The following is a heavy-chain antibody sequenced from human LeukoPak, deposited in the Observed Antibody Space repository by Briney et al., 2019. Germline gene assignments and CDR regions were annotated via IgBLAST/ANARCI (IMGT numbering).Heavy chain of an antibody. CDR1: GFTFGDYA. V-gene: IGHV3-49*03. Sequence: GGSLRLSCTASGFTFGDYAMSWFRQAPGKGLEWVGFIRSKAYGGTTEYAASVKSRFTISRDDSKSIAYLQMNSLKTEDTAVYYCTLEPLSEVGVVVPAAPGPHTIIANWFDPWGQGTLVTVSS. CDR3: TLEPLSEVGVVVPAAPGPHTIIANWFDP. CDR2: IRSKAYGGTT. D-gene: IGHD2-2*01. J-gene: IGHJ5*02.